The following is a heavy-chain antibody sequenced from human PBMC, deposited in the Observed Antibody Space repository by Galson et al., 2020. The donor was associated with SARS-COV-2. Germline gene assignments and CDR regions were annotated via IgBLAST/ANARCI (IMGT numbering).Heavy chain of an antibody. V-gene: IGHV4-39*01. Sequence: SETLSLTCTVSGDSISSGGNYWAWIRQPPGKGLAWIGSISYGGGTYYTSSLKGRVTISVDTSQNLFSLRLNSVTAADTAVYFWARHLNSYVHNFCYWGHGTRVNVSS. CDR2: ISYGGGT. CDR1: GDSISSGGNY. D-gene: IGHD5-18*01. CDR3: ARHLNSYVHNFCY. J-gene: IGHJ4*01.